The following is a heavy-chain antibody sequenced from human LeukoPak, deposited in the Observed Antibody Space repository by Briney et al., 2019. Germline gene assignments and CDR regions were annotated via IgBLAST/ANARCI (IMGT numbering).Heavy chain of an antibody. J-gene: IGHJ4*02. Sequence: GGSLRLSCAASGFTFSSYGMHWVRQAPGKGLEWVAFIRYDGSNKYYAGSVKGRFTISRDNSKNTLYLQMNSLRAEDTAVYYCAKDWWELLTYYFDYWGQGTLVTVSS. CDR3: AKDWWELLTYYFDY. D-gene: IGHD1-26*01. CDR2: IRYDGSNK. CDR1: GFTFSSYG. V-gene: IGHV3-30*02.